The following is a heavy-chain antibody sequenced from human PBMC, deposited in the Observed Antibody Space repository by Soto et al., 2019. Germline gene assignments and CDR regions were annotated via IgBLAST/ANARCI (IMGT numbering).Heavy chain of an antibody. CDR1: GYSFAGYW. CDR2: IDPSDSQT. J-gene: IGHJ4*02. V-gene: IGHV5-10-1*01. D-gene: IGHD3-22*01. CDR3: ARQIYDSDTGPNFQYYFDS. Sequence: GESLKISCKGSGYSFAGYWITWVRQRPGKGLEWMGRIDPSDSQTYYSPSFRGHVTISVTKSITTVFLQWSSLRASDTAMYYCARQIYDSDTGPNFQYYFDSWGQGTPVTVSS.